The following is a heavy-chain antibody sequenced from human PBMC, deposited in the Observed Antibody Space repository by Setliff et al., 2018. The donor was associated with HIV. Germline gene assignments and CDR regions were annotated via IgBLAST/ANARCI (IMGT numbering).Heavy chain of an antibody. CDR1: GFTFSIYS. D-gene: IGHD4-4*01. CDR2: ISSSSNYI. V-gene: IGHV3-21*01. CDR3: ARGLIPEALTTVDY. J-gene: IGHJ4*02. Sequence: NPGGSLRLSCAASGFTFSIYSMKWVRQAPGKGLEWVSSISSSSNYIDYADSVRGRFTISRDNAKNSLYLQMNSLRAEDTAVYYCARGLIPEALTTVDYWGQGTLVTVSS.